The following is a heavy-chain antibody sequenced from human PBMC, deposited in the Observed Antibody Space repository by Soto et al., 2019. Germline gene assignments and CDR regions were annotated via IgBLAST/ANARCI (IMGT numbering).Heavy chain of an antibody. CDR3: AREYCSSTSCLNWFDP. CDR2: ISYDGSNK. CDR1: GFTFSNAW. Sequence: GGSLRLSCAASGFTFSNAWMSWVRQAPGKGLEWVAVISYDGSNKYYADSVKGRFTISRYNSNYTLYLQMNSLRAEDTAVYYCAREYCSSTSCLNWFDPWGQGTLVTVSS. D-gene: IGHD2-2*01. J-gene: IGHJ5*02. V-gene: IGHV3-30-3*01.